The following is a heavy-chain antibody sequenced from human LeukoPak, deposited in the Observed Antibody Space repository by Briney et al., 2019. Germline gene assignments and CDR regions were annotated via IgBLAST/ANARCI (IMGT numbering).Heavy chain of an antibody. CDR3: ARGEAHRSTSTCSRRRMDV. CDR1: EFPFSSYW. D-gene: IGHD3-16*02. V-gene: IGHV3-7*01. J-gene: IGHJ6*02. CDR2: VKQDGSEK. Sequence: GGSLRLSCAASEFPFSSYWMTWVRRAPGKGLEWVANVKQDGSEKYYVDSVKGRFTISRDNAKNAVYLQMDSLRAEDSAVYYCARGEAHRSTSTCSRRRMDVWGQGTTVTVSS.